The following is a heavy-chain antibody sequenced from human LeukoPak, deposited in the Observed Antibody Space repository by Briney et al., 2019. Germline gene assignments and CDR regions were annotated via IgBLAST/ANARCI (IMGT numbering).Heavy chain of an antibody. V-gene: IGHV5-51*01. CDR2: IYPGDSDT. D-gene: IGHD2-2*01. CDR1: GYSFTNYW. CDR3: ARRGYCATTTCYRLFDY. Sequence: GKSLDISCKGSGYSFTNYWIGWVRQMPGKGLEWMGIIYPGDSDTRYSPSFQGQVTISADKSITTAYLQWSSLKASDTAMYYCARRGYCATTTCYRLFDYWGRESLVTVSS. J-gene: IGHJ4*02.